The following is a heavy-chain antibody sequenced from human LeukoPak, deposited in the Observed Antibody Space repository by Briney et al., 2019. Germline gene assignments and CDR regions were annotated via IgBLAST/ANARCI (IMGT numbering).Heavy chain of an antibody. J-gene: IGHJ4*02. CDR2: IKSKTNGETT. V-gene: IGHV3-15*01. CDR3: TTAPVGDYGDFDY. Sequence: GGSLRLSCAASGFPFSNAWMNWVRQAPRKGLEWVGRIKSKTNGETTDYAAPVKGRFTISRDASKNTLYLQMNSLKTEDTAVYYCTTAPVGDYGDFDYWGQGTLVTVSS. CDR1: GFPFSNAW. D-gene: IGHD4-17*01.